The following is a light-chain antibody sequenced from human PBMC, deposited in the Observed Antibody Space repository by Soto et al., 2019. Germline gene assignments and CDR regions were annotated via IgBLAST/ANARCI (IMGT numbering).Light chain of an antibody. V-gene: IGKV1-39*01. CDR2: TAS. J-gene: IGKJ3*01. Sequence: DIQMTQSPSSLSASVGDRVTITCRASQNIRNYLNCYHQKLGKAPKLLIYTASSLQSGVPSRFSRSGSETDFTLTISRLQLEDLATYYCQPSYSKFIITFGPGTKVDIK. CDR3: QPSYSKFIIT. CDR1: QNIRNY.